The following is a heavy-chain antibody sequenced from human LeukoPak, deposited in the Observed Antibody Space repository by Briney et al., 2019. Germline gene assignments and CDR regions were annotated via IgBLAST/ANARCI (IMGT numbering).Heavy chain of an antibody. J-gene: IGHJ5*02. CDR3: ARDRDRKYSRLNWFDP. CDR2: IRSSSSYI. Sequence: PGGSLRLSCAASGFTFSSYSMNWVRQAPGKGLEWVSSIRSSSSYIYYADSVKGRFTISRDNAKNSLYLQMNSLRAEDTAVYYCARDRDRKYSRLNWFDPWGQGTLFTVSS. V-gene: IGHV3-21*01. CDR1: GFTFSSYS. D-gene: IGHD6-6*01.